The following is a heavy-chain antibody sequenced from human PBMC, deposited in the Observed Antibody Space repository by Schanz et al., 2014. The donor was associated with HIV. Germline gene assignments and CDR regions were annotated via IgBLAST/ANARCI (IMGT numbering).Heavy chain of an antibody. CDR2: ISGSSIT. Sequence: QVQLVESGGGVVQPGRSLRLSCAASGFTFSSYGMHWVRQAPGKGLEWVSAISGSSITYSADSVKGRFTISRDNAKNSLSLQMNSLRDEDTAVYYCARSPSYGMDVWGQGTTVTVSS. J-gene: IGHJ6*02. CDR3: ARSPSYGMDV. CDR1: GFTFSSYG. V-gene: IGHV3-NL1*01.